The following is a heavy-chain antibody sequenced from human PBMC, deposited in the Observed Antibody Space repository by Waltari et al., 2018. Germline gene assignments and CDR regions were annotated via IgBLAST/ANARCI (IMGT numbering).Heavy chain of an antibody. J-gene: IGHJ4*02. CDR3: AKGPRYSSSGMY. CDR1: GFTFSSYA. D-gene: IGHD6-13*01. Sequence: EVQLLESGGGLVQPGGSLRLSFAASGFTFSSYAMSWVRQAPGKGLEWVSAISGSGGSTYYADSVKGRFTISRDNSKNTLYLQMNSLRAEDTAVYYCAKGPRYSSSGMYWGQGTLVTVSS. CDR2: ISGSGGST. V-gene: IGHV3-23*01.